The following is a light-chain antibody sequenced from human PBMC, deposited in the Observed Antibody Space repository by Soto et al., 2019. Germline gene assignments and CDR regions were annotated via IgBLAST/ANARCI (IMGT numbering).Light chain of an antibody. CDR1: SSDVGYYNY. J-gene: IGLJ3*02. CDR3: SSYTSSSTLV. V-gene: IGLV2-14*01. Sequence: QSVLTQPASVSGSPGQSITISCTGTSSDVGYYNYVSWYQQHPGKAPKLMIYDVSNRPSGVSNRFSGSKSGNTASLTISGLQAEYEADYYCSSYTSSSTLVFGGGTKLTVL. CDR2: DVS.